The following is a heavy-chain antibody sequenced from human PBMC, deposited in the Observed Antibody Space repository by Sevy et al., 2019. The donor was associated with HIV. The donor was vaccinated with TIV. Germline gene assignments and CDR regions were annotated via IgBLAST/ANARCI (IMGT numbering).Heavy chain of an antibody. Sequence: SETLSLTCTVSGSTTFNSYYWSWIRQAPGKGLEWIGYSYYGGTTSYNPSFKTQVAISMDTSKSQFSLKLTSVTAADTAVYYCARDLYGSGNSLAFWGQGAPVTVSS. CDR3: ARDLYGSGNSLAF. D-gene: IGHD3-10*01. CDR2: SYYGGTT. V-gene: IGHV4-59*12. CDR1: GSTTFNSYY. J-gene: IGHJ4*02.